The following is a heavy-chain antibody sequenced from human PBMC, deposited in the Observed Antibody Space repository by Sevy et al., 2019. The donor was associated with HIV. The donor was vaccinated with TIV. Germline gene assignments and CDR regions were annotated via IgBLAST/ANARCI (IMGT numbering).Heavy chain of an antibody. J-gene: IGHJ4*02. CDR2: INHSGST. V-gene: IGHV4-34*01. Sequence: TLSLTCAVYGGSFSGYYGSWIRQPPGKGLEWIGEINHSGSTNYNPSLKSRVTISVDTSKNQFSLKLSSVTAADTAVYYCARGRRAAAGKNYFDYWGQGTLVTVSS. D-gene: IGHD6-13*01. CDR1: GGSFSGYY. CDR3: ARGRRAAAGKNYFDY.